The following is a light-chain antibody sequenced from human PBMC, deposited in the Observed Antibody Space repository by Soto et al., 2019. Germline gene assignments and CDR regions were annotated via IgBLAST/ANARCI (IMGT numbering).Light chain of an antibody. CDR3: GSWDSSLSAYV. Sequence: QSVMTQPPSVSAAPGQRVTISCSGSSSNIGCNSLSWYQQLPGTAPKLLIYDDDKRPSGIPDRFSCSKSCTSATLGITGFQTGDEAYHYCGSWDSSLSAYVFGTGTKLTVL. CDR2: DDD. J-gene: IGLJ1*01. V-gene: IGLV1-51*01. CDR1: SSNIGCNS.